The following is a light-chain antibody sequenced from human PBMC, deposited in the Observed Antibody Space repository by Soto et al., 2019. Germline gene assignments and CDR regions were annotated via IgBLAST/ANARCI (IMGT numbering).Light chain of an antibody. Sequence: QLVLTQSPSASASLGASVKLTCTLSSGHSSYAIAWHQQQPEKGPRYLMKLNSDGSHSKGDGIPDRFSGSSSGAERYLTISSLQAEDEADYYCQTWGFCIPVVFGGGTKLTVL. CDR2: LNSDGSH. CDR1: SGHSSYA. CDR3: QTWGFCIPVV. V-gene: IGLV4-69*01. J-gene: IGLJ2*01.